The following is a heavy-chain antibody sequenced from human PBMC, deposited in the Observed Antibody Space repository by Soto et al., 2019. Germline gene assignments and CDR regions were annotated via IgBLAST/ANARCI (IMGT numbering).Heavy chain of an antibody. CDR3: ARGYPYYDILTGYSGSYFDY. CDR2: IYYSGST. CDR1: GGSISSYY. V-gene: IGHV4-59*01. D-gene: IGHD3-9*01. Sequence: QVQLQESDPGLVKPSETLSLTCTVSGGSISSYYWSWIRKPPGKGLEWIGYIYYSGSTNYNPSLKSRVTISVDTSKNQFSLKLSSVTAADTAVYYCARGYPYYDILTGYSGSYFDYWGQGTLVTVSS. J-gene: IGHJ4*02.